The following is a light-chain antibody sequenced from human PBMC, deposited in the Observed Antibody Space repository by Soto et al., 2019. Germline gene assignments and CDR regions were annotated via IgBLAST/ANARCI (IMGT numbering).Light chain of an antibody. CDR3: CSYAGTHTYV. V-gene: IGLV2-11*01. Sequence: QSALTQPRSVSGSPGQSVTISCTGTSSDVGGYNFVSWYQQLPGKAPKFMIYDVSKRPSGVPDRFSGSKSGNTASLTISGLQAEDEADYYCCSYAGTHTYVFGTGTQVTVL. CDR2: DVS. CDR1: SSDVGGYNF. J-gene: IGLJ1*01.